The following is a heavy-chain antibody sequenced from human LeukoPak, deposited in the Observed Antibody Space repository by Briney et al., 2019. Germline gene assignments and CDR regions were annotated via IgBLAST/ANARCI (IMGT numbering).Heavy chain of an antibody. Sequence: PGGSPRLSCAASGFSFSNYAMSWVRQAPGKGLEWVSYVAGGGGKKFHADSVKGRFTISRDNSRNTMFLQMNSLRVEDTAVYYCAKCRLPYGDDAFHVWGQGTMVLVSS. V-gene: IGHV3-23*01. CDR2: VAGGGGKK. CDR3: AKCRLPYGDDAFHV. D-gene: IGHD4-17*01. CDR1: GFSFSNYA. J-gene: IGHJ3*01.